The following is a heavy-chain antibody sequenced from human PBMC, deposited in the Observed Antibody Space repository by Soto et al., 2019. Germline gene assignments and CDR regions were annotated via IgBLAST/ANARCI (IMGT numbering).Heavy chain of an antibody. CDR2: IYHSGST. J-gene: IGHJ4*02. CDR1: GGSISSGGYS. V-gene: IGHV4-30-2*01. CDR3: ARGAASIAAPYYFDY. Sequence: QLQLQESGLGLVKPSQTLSLTCAVSGGSISSGGYSWSWIRQPPGKGLEWIGYIYHSGSTYYNPSLKSRVTISVDRSKNQFSLKLSSVTAADTAVYYCARGAASIAAPYYFDYWGQGTLVTVSS. D-gene: IGHD6-6*01.